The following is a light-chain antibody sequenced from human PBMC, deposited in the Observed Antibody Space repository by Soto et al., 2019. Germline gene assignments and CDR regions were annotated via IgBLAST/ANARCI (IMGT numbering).Light chain of an antibody. CDR2: DVS. CDR3: SSYTGSNTLR. V-gene: IGLV2-14*03. Sequence: QSALTQPASVSGSPGQSITISCTGTSSDVGGYNYVSWYQQHPGKAPKVMIYDVSNRPAGVSNRFSGSKSGNTASLTISGLQAEDEADYYCSSYTGSNTLRFGGGTKVTVL. J-gene: IGLJ2*01. CDR1: SSDVGGYNY.